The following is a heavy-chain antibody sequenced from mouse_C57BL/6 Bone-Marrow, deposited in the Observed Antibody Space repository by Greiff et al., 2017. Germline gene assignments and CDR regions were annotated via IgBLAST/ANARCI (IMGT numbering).Heavy chain of an antibody. D-gene: IGHD2-1*01. CDR3: ARDGNPFAY. J-gene: IGHJ3*01. CDR1: GFTFSSYG. CDR2: ISSGGSYT. V-gene: IGHV5-6*01. Sequence: EVKLMESGGDLVKPGGSLKLSCAASGFTFSSYGMSWVRQTPDKRLEWVATISSGGSYTYYPDSVKGRVTITRDNAKNTLYLQMSSLKSEDTAMYYCARDGNPFAYWGQGTLVTVSA.